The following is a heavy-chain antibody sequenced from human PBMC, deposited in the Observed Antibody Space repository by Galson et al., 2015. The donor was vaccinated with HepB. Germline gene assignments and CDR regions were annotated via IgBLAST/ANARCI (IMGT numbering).Heavy chain of an antibody. Sequence: SVKVSCKASGGTFSSYAISWARQAPGQGLEWMGGIIPIFGTANYAQKFQGGVTITADESTSTAYMELSSLRSEDTAVYYCYIAAAPSASGMDVWGQGTTVTVSS. D-gene: IGHD6-13*01. CDR3: YIAAAPSASGMDV. V-gene: IGHV1-69*13. J-gene: IGHJ6*02. CDR2: IIPIFGTA. CDR1: GGTFSSYA.